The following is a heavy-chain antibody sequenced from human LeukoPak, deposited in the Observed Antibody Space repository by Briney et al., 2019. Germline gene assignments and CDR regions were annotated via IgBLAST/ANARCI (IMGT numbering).Heavy chain of an antibody. CDR3: ARSTRDYSSNPYYFDF. J-gene: IGHJ4*02. D-gene: IGHD4-11*01. V-gene: IGHV4-59*01. CDR1: GGSIITYY. CDR2: IYYSGST. Sequence: PSETLSLTCTVSGGSIITYYWNWIRQPPGKGLEWIGYIYYSGSTNYNPSLKSRVTISVDTSKNQFSLKLSSVAAADTAVYYCARSTRDYSSNPYYFDFWGQGTLVTVSS.